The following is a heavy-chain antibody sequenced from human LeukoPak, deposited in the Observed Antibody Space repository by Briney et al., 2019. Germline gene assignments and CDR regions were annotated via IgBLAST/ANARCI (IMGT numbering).Heavy chain of an antibody. J-gene: IGHJ5*02. V-gene: IGHV3-33*01. CDR3: ARDSLRYCSGGSCSRFDP. Sequence: PGGSLRLSCAASGFTFSSYGMHWVRQAPGKGLEWVAVIWYDGSNKYYADSVKGRFTVSRDNLKNTLYLQMNSLRAEDTAVYYCARDSLRYCSGGSCSRFDPWGQGTLVTVSS. CDR2: IWYDGSNK. CDR1: GFTFSSYG. D-gene: IGHD2-15*01.